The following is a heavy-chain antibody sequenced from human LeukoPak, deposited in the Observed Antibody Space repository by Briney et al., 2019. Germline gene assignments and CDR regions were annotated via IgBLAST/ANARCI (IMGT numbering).Heavy chain of an antibody. CDR2: IYYSGST. CDR3: ARAKYSNLSYYYYGMDV. D-gene: IGHD6-6*01. Sequence: TLSLTCTVSGGSISSGGYYWSWIRQHPGKGLEWIGYIYYSGSTYYNPSLKSRVTISVDTSKNQFSLKLSSVTAADTAVYYCARAKYSNLSYYYYGMDVWGQGTTVTVSS. J-gene: IGHJ6*02. V-gene: IGHV4-31*03. CDR1: GGSISSGGYY.